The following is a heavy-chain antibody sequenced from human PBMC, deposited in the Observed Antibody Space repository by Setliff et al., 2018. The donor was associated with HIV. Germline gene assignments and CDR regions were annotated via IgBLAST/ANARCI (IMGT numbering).Heavy chain of an antibody. CDR2: INPSDGTT. J-gene: IGHJ4*02. V-gene: IGHV1-46*01. D-gene: IGHD4-4*01. CDR3: VKEYHSEVTDTRVANYFDY. CDR1: GYTFTSCF. Sequence: ASVKVSCKASGYTFTSCFMHWVRQAPGQGLEYMGIINPSDGTTDYTQKFQDRVTMTSDTSQSTVYMELRSLRSEDTAIYYCVKEYHSEVTDTRVANYFDYWGQGTLVTVSS.